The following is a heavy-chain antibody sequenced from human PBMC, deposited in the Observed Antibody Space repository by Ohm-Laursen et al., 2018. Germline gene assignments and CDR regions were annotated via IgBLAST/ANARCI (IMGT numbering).Heavy chain of an antibody. V-gene: IGHV3-30*18. J-gene: IGHJ4*02. D-gene: IGHD3-22*01. Sequence: SLRLSCSASGFTFNTYGMHWVRQAPGKGLEWVAVISYDGSNKYYADSVKGRFTISRDNSKNTLYLQMNSLRAEDTAVYYCAKDRQYYYDSSGMDYWGQGTLVTVSS. CDR2: ISYDGSNK. CDR3: AKDRQYYYDSSGMDY. CDR1: GFTFNTYG.